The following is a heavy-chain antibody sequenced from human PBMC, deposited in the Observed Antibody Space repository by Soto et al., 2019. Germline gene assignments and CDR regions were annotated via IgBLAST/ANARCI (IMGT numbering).Heavy chain of an antibody. D-gene: IGHD6-19*01. Sequence: QITLKESGPTLVKPTQTLTLTCTFSGFSLTSPAVGVGWIRQPPGKAPEWLALVYWDGDEEYSPSLRNRLTLTKDTSKTQVVLTMTNMDPVDTATYYCAHGSGWLFDYWGQGTLVTVSS. CDR3: AHGSGWLFDY. CDR1: GFSLTSPAVG. CDR2: VYWDGDE. J-gene: IGHJ4*02. V-gene: IGHV2-5*02.